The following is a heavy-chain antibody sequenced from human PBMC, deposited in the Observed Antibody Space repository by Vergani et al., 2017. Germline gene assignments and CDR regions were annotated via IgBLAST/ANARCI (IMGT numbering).Heavy chain of an antibody. Sequence: QVHLQESGPGVVKPSDTLSLTCTVSGGSMSDFYWTWIRQPAGRGLEWIGRIYPNGNGNYNESLRSRLTMSIDTSKNQFSLKLSSVTAADTAVYYCARARSYYYDSSGRLGEAYYFDYWGQGTLVTVSS. CDR2: IYPNGNG. D-gene: IGHD3-22*01. V-gene: IGHV4-4*07. J-gene: IGHJ4*02. CDR1: GGSMSDFY. CDR3: ARARSYYYDSSGRLGEAYYFDY.